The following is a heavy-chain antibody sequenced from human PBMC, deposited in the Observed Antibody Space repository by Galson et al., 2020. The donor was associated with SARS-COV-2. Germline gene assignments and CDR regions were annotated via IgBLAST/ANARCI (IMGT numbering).Heavy chain of an antibody. V-gene: IGHV4-31*03. CDR3: ASGLGWDY. J-gene: IGHJ4*01. D-gene: IGHD1-26*01. CDR1: GGSITSDGSY. Sequence: SETLSLTCTVSGGSITSDGSYWTWIRQHPGKGLEWIGYIFYRGFTYFNPSLKSRVTMSLDTSKNQFSLELNSVTAADTAVYYCASGLGWDYWGQEPWSPSPQ. CDR2: IFYRGFT.